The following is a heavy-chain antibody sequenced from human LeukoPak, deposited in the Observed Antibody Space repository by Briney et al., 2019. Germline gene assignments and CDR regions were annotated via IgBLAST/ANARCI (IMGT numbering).Heavy chain of an antibody. CDR1: GFTFGNYA. V-gene: IGHV3-23*01. CDR3: AKQSGSSWYSYYYYYMDV. J-gene: IGHJ6*03. Sequence: GGSLRLSCAASGFTFGNYAMTWVRQAPGKGLEWVSAISGSSVGTYYADSVKGRFTISRDNSKNTLYLQMNSLRSEDTAVYHCAKQSGSSWYSYYYYYMDVWGKGTTVTVSS. CDR2: ISGSSVGT. D-gene: IGHD6-13*01.